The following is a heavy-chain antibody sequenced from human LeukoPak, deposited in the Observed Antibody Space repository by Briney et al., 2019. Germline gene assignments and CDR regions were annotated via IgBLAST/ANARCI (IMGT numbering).Heavy chain of an antibody. V-gene: IGHV1-69*05. CDR2: INPIFGTA. CDR3: AGGKAAAGTFDY. J-gene: IGHJ4*02. CDR1: GGTFSSYA. Sequence: GASVKVSCKASGGTFSSYAISWVRQAPGQGLEWMGRINPIFGTANYAQKFQGRVTITTDESTSTAYMELSSLRSEDTAVYYCAGGKAAAGTFDYWGQGTLVTVSS. D-gene: IGHD6-13*01.